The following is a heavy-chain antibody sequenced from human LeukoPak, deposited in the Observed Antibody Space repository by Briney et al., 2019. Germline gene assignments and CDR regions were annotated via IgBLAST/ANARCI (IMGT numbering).Heavy chain of an antibody. D-gene: IGHD3-10*01. Sequence: PSETLSLTCAVYGGSFSGYYWSWIRQPPGRGLEWSGEINQSGSTNYNPSLKSRVTISVDTSKNQFSLKLSSVPAADTAVYYCARGLDYYGAGDYWGQGTLVTVSS. V-gene: IGHV4-34*01. CDR2: INQSGST. CDR1: GGSFSGYY. J-gene: IGHJ4*02. CDR3: ARGLDYYGAGDY.